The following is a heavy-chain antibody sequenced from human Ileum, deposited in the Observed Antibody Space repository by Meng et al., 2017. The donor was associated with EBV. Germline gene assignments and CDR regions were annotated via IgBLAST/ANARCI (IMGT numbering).Heavy chain of an antibody. V-gene: IGHV4-39*01. CDR2: IYYSGST. D-gene: IGHD2-2*01. Sequence: RVSCRGRGQPSGTLSLPLTVSGGSISSSSYLWGWIRQPPGKGLEWIGSIYYSGSTYYNPSLKSRVTISVDTSKNQFSLKLSSVTAADTAVYYCARSIVVVPAAIYYWGQGTLVTVSS. CDR1: GGSISSSSYL. CDR3: ARSIVVVPAAIYY. J-gene: IGHJ4*02.